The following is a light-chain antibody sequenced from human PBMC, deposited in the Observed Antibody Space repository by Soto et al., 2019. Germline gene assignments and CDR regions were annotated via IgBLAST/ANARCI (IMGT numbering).Light chain of an antibody. CDR3: AAWDDSLNGPV. V-gene: IGLV1-44*01. CDR2: SNN. J-gene: IGLJ2*01. CDR1: SSNIGSNT. Sequence: QSVLTQPPSASGTPGQRVTISCSGSSSNIGSNTVNWYQQLPGTAPKLLIYSNNQRTSGVPDRFYGSKSGTSASLAISGLQSEDEAHYYCAAWDDSLNGPVFGGGTKLTVL.